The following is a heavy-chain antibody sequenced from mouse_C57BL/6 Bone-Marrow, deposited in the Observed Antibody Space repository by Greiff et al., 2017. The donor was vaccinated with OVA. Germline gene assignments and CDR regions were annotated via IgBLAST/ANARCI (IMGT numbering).Heavy chain of an antibody. CDR2: IWSGGST. Sequence: QVQLQQSGPGLVQPSQSLSITCTVSGFSLTSYGVHWVRQSPGKGLEWLGVIWSGGSTDYNAAFISRLSISKDNSKSQVFFKMNSLQADHTAIYYCARLTYWGQGTLVTVSA. V-gene: IGHV2-2*01. CDR3: ARLTY. CDR1: GFSLTSYG. J-gene: IGHJ3*01.